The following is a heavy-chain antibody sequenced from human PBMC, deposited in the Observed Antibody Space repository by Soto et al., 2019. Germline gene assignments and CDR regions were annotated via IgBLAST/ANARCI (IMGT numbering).Heavy chain of an antibody. J-gene: IGHJ4*02. CDR3: ARDKDQYDFWGGTLDS. D-gene: IGHD3-3*01. CDR2: ISYDGGNK. Sequence: QLVESGGGVVQPERSLKLSCTASNFVFSVYSLHWVRQAPGKGLEWVALISYDGGNKYYADSVKGRFTISRDNSKNTLYRQMNSLRREDTAAYCWARDKDQYDFWGGTLDSWGQGTLVTVSS. V-gene: IGHV3-30-3*01. CDR1: NFVFSVYS.